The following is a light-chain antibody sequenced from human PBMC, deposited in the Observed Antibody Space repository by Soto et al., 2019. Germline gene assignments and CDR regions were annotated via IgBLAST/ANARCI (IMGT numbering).Light chain of an antibody. V-gene: IGKV3-15*01. CDR3: QRYDNWPLT. J-gene: IGKJ4*01. CDR2: DTS. Sequence: EIVMTQSPATLSVSPGERATLSCRASQGIGSTLAWYQQKPGQTPRLLMYDTSTRATGVPARFSGSRSGTEFTLTINSLRSEDFGVYYCQRYDNWPLTFGGGTKVDI. CDR1: QGIGST.